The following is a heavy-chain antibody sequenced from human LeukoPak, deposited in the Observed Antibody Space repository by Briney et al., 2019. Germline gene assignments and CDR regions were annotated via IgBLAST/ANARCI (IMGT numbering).Heavy chain of an antibody. CDR1: GFTFSSYA. CDR2: IYYSGST. D-gene: IGHD6-13*01. J-gene: IGHJ4*02. CDR3: ARHRKVGASSSWYLDY. V-gene: IGHV4-59*08. Sequence: GSLRLSCAASGFTFSSYAMSWIRQPPGKGLEWIGYIYYSGSTNYNPSLKSRVTISVDTSKNQFSLKLSSVPAADTAVYYCARHRKVGASSSWYLDYWGQGTLVTVSS.